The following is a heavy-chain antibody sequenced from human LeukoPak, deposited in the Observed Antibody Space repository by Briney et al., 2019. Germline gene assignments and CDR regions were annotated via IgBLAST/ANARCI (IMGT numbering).Heavy chain of an antibody. CDR3: ANHVGGCSSTSCRLYYYYYMDV. CDR1: GGSFSGYY. V-gene: IGHV4-34*01. D-gene: IGHD2-2*01. CDR2: INHSGST. J-gene: IGHJ6*03. Sequence: SETLSLTCAVYGGSFSGYYWSWIRQPPGKGLEWIGEINHSGSTNYNPSLKSRVTISVDTSKNQFSLKLISVTAADTAVYYCANHVGGCSSTSCRLYYYYYMDVWGKGTTVTISS.